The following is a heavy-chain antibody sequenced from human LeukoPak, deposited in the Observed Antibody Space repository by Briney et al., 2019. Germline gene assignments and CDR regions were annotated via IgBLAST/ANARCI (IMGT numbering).Heavy chain of an antibody. Sequence: ASVTVSFTASGYTFTSYDINWVRQAAGQGREWMGWMNPNSGNTGYAQKFQGRVTITRNTSISTAYMELSSLRSEDTAVYYCARRIPAAMSFDYWGQGTLVTLSS. V-gene: IGHV1-8*03. CDR1: GYTFTSYD. D-gene: IGHD2-2*01. CDR3: ARRIPAAMSFDY. J-gene: IGHJ4*02. CDR2: MNPNSGNT.